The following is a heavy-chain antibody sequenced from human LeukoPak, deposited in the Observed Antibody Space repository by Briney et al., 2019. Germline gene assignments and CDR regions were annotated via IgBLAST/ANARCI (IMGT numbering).Heavy chain of an antibody. CDR3: ARDLTTLDSGVPPGLWDYYDSSGYTKNFDY. CDR2: ISAYNGNT. CDR1: GYTFTSYG. J-gene: IGHJ4*02. D-gene: IGHD3-22*01. Sequence: GASVKVSCKASGYTFTSYGISWVRQAPGQGLEWMGWISAYNGNTNYAQKLQGRVTMTTDTSTSTAYMELRSLRSDDTAVYYCARDLTTLDSGVPPGLWDYYDSSGYTKNFDYWGQGTLVTVSS. V-gene: IGHV1-18*01.